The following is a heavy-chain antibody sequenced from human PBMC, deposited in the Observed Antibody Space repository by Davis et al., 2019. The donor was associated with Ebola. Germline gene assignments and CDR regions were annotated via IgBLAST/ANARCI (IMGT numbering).Heavy chain of an antibody. CDR2: IRSKANSYAT. CDR3: TSTTAGGDY. Sequence: GGSLRLSCAASGFTFSGSAMHWVRQASGKGLEWVGRIRSKANSYATAYAASVKGRFTISRVDSKNTAYLQMNSLKTEDTAVYYCTSTTAGGDYWGQGTLVTVSS. V-gene: IGHV3-73*01. D-gene: IGHD4-17*01. CDR1: GFTFSGSA. J-gene: IGHJ4*02.